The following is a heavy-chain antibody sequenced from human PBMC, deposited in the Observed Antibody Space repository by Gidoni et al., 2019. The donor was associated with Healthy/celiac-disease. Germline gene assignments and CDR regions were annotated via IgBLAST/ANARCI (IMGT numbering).Heavy chain of an antibody. CDR3: ARDARRGLSGDYYYGMDV. D-gene: IGHD3-16*02. CDR2: IYYSGST. CDR1: GGSISSYY. V-gene: IGHV4-59*01. Sequence: QVQLQESGPGLVKPSATLSLTCTVSGGSISSYYWSWIRQPPGKGLEWIGYIYYSGSTNYNPSLKSRVTISVDTSKNQFSLKLSSVTAADTAVYYCARDARRGLSGDYYYGMDVWGQGTTVTVSS. J-gene: IGHJ6*02.